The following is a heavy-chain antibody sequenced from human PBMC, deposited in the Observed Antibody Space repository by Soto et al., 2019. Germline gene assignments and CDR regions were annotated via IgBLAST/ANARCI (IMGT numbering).Heavy chain of an antibody. CDR3: AKDGVPYYDFWSGYYIYLDY. D-gene: IGHD3-3*01. Sequence: QVQLVESGGGVVQPGRSLRLSCAASGFTFSSYGMHWVRQAPGKGLEWVAVISYDGSNKYYADSVKGRFTISRDNSKNTLYLQMNSLRAEDTAVYYCAKDGVPYYDFWSGYYIYLDYWGQGTLVTVSS. J-gene: IGHJ4*02. CDR2: ISYDGSNK. CDR1: GFTFSSYG. V-gene: IGHV3-30*18.